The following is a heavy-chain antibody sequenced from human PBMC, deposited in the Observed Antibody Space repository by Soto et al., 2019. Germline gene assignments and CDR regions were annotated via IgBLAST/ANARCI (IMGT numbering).Heavy chain of an antibody. CDR1: GFTFSTHA. Sequence: HPGGSLRLSCAASGFTFSTHAMSWVCQAPGKGLEWVSSISSGGTTTFYAASVEGRFTISRDKSKNTLYLQMNSLRADDTAVYYCAREGGSIGGWFGRKFDSWGQGTQVTVSS. CDR2: ISSGGTTT. V-gene: IGHV3-23*01. J-gene: IGHJ4*02. D-gene: IGHD6-19*01. CDR3: AREGGSIGGWFGRKFDS.